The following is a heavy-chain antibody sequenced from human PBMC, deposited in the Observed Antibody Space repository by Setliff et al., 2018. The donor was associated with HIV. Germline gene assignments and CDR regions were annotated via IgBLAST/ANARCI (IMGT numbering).Heavy chain of an antibody. V-gene: IGHV4-34*01. Sequence: SETLSLTCAVYGGSFSDYYWTWIRQSPGKGLEWIGEINHRGSTNYNPSLKSRVTVSVDTSKNHFSLKLGSVTAADTAVYYCARESPSSSWFYFDFWGQGTLVTVSS. D-gene: IGHD6-13*01. J-gene: IGHJ4*02. CDR3: ARESPSSSWFYFDF. CDR1: GGSFSDYY. CDR2: INHRGST.